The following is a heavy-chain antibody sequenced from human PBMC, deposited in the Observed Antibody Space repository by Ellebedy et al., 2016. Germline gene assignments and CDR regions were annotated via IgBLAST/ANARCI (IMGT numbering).Heavy chain of an antibody. CDR1: GFTFGNFW. CDR3: ARDLPHWAIDI. Sequence: GESLKISXAASGFTFGNFWMAWVRQAPGKGLEWVAHMSQDGSEKFYVDSVKGRFTISRDNAKNSLFLQMNSLRAEDTAVYYCARDLPHWAIDIWGQGSMVTVS. CDR2: MSQDGSEK. J-gene: IGHJ3*02. V-gene: IGHV3-7*01.